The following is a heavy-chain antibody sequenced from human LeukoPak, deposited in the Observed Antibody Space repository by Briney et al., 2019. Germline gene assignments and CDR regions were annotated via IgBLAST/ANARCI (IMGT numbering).Heavy chain of an antibody. J-gene: IGHJ4*02. CDR2: MRGNGET. V-gene: IGHV3-23*01. D-gene: IGHD3-16*01. Sequence: GGSLRLSCAASGLSFSSFAMSWVLQGPARGLEWVSSMRGNGETFYADSVKGRFTLSSDSSRNTVYFQLNNLRVEDTAIYYCARASWVSSTDAVRWGQGTLVTVSS. CDR3: ARASWVSSTDAVR. CDR1: GLSFSSFA.